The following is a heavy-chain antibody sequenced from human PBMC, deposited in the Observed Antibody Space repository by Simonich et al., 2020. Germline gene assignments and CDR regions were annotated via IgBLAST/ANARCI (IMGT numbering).Heavy chain of an antibody. CDR1: GFTFSSSW. CDR2: RKQDGSEK. D-gene: IGHD3-10*01. CDR3: ARDREVYGSGSYYNY. J-gene: IGHJ4*02. V-gene: IGHV3-7*01. Sequence: EVQLVESGGGLVQPGGSLRLSCAASGFTFSSSWMSWVRQAPGKGREWVANRKQDGSEKYYGDSVKGRFTISRDNAKNSLYLQMNSLRAEDTAVYYCARDREVYGSGSYYNYWGQGTLVTVSS.